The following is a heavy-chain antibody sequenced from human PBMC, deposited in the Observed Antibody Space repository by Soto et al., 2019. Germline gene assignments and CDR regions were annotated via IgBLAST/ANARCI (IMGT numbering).Heavy chain of an antibody. J-gene: IGHJ6*02. Sequence: EVHLLESGGGLVQPGGSLRLSCAASGFIFSDYVLTWVRQAPGKGLEWVSSVGPRDDDTYNADSVKGRFTVSRDNSKSTVYLQINSLRAEDTATYFCVRDWTGSTCPCMDVWGQGTTVTVS. CDR2: VGPRDDDT. D-gene: IGHD2-8*02. V-gene: IGHV3-23*01. CDR3: VRDWTGSTCPCMDV. CDR1: GFIFSDYV.